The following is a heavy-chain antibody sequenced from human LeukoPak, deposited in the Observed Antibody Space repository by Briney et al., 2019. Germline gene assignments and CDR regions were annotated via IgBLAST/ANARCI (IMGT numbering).Heavy chain of an antibody. CDR2: INHSGST. J-gene: IGHJ5*02. Sequence: SETLSLICVVYGGSFSGYYWSWIRQPPGKGLEWIGEINHSGSTNYNPSLKSRVTISVDTSKNQFSLKLSSVTAADTAVYYCARGGWFDPWGQGTLVTVSS. V-gene: IGHV4-34*01. CDR1: GGSFSGYY. CDR3: ARGGWFDP.